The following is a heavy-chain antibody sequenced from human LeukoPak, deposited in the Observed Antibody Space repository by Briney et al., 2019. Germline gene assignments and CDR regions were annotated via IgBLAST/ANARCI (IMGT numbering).Heavy chain of an antibody. J-gene: IGHJ4*02. V-gene: IGHV3-53*01. D-gene: IGHD4-17*01. Sequence: GGSLRLSCVGSGVIVRSNYMTWVRQAPGKGLEWVSILYHGGSTYYADSVRGRFTISRDNTKNSLYLQMDSLTADDTAVYFCACLRGPSDYWGQGTLVTVSS. CDR2: LYHGGST. CDR3: ACLRGPSDY. CDR1: GVIVRSNY.